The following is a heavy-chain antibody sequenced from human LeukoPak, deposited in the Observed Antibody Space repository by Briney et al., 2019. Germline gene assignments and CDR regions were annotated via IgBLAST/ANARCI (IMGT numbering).Heavy chain of an antibody. V-gene: IGHV1-2*02. CDR2: INPKSGDT. CDR1: GNSFTAYY. CDR3: ARGGEYQHYMDV. D-gene: IGHD2-2*01. Sequence: VASVKVSCRASGNSFTAYYMHWVRQAPGQGLEWMGWINPKSGDTNYAQKFQGRVTMTRDTSISTAYMELTRLRSDDTAVYYCARGGEYQHYMDVWGKGTTVTISS. J-gene: IGHJ6*03.